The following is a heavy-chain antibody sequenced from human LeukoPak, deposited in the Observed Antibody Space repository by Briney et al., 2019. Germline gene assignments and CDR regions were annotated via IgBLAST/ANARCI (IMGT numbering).Heavy chain of an antibody. CDR3: AREDYYDSGSSDY. CDR1: GYTFTNYD. Sequence: ASVKVSCKASGYTFTNYDINWVRQATGQGLEWMGWMNPNSGSTAYAQKFQGRVTITRNTSISTAYMELSSLRSEDTAVYYCAREDYYDSGSSDYWGQGTLVTVSS. V-gene: IGHV1-8*03. J-gene: IGHJ4*02. CDR2: MNPNSGST. D-gene: IGHD3-22*01.